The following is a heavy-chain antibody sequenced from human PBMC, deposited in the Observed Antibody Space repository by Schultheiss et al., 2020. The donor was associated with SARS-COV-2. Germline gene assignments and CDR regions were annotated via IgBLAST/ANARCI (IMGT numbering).Heavy chain of an antibody. CDR1: GFTFDDYA. Sequence: GGSLRLSCAASGFTFDDYAMHWVRQAPGKGLVWVSRINSDGSSTYYADSVKGRFTISRDNAKNSLYLQMNSLRAEDTAVYYCARGVVVPIYYYYGMDVWGQGTTVTVSS. V-gene: IGHV3-74*01. J-gene: IGHJ6*02. CDR2: INSDGSST. D-gene: IGHD2-2*01. CDR3: ARGVVVPIYYYYGMDV.